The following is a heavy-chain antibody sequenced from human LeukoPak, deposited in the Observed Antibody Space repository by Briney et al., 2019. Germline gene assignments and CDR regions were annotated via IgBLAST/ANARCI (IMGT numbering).Heavy chain of an antibody. D-gene: IGHD2-21*02. Sequence: SETLSLTCTVSGGAIDNYYWSWIRQPPGKGLEWIAYVYYSGTINYNPSLESRVTISVDTSKNQFSLRLTSVAAADTAVYYCARHGTAAGPFQLWGQGTQVTVSS. CDR1: GGAIDNYY. V-gene: IGHV4-59*08. J-gene: IGHJ1*01. CDR2: VYYSGTI. CDR3: ARHGTAAGPFQL.